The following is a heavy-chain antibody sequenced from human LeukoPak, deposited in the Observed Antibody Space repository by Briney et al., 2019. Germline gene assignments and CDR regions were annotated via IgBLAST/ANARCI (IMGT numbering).Heavy chain of an antibody. Sequence: GGSLRLSCAASGFTFSSYWMHWVRHAPGKGLVWVSRINSDGSSTSYADSVKGRFTISRDNAKNTLYLQMNSLRAEDTAVYYCARIGGVWGESAYWGQGTLVTVSS. J-gene: IGHJ4*02. V-gene: IGHV3-74*01. CDR2: INSDGSST. D-gene: IGHD2-8*02. CDR1: GFTFSSYW. CDR3: ARIGGVWGESAY.